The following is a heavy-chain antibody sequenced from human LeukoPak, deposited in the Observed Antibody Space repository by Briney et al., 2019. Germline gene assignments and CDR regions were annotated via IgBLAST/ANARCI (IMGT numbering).Heavy chain of an antibody. D-gene: IGHD5-24*01. CDR3: ARAGYNKEGPFDY. CDR1: GGSISSSSYY. CDR2: IFYSGNT. V-gene: IGHV4-39*07. Sequence: SETLSLTCTVSGGSISSSSYYWGWIRQPPGKGLEWIGSIFYSGNTYYNPSLKSRVTISVDTSKNQFSLKLTSVTAADTAVYYCARAGYNKEGPFDYWGQGTLVTVSS. J-gene: IGHJ4*02.